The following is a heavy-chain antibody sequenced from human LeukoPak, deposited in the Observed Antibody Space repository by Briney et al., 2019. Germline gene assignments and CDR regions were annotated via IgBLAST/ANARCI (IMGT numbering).Heavy chain of an antibody. CDR3: ARGRPHGNDY. Sequence: GGSLRLSCEVSGLTFSTYSMNWVRQAPGKGLVWVSRIASDGSSTTYADSVKGRFSISRDNAKNTLYLQMNSLRVEDTAVYYCARGRPHGNDYWGQGTLVTVSS. D-gene: IGHD4-23*01. J-gene: IGHJ4*02. V-gene: IGHV3-74*01. CDR1: GLTFSTYS. CDR2: IASDGSST.